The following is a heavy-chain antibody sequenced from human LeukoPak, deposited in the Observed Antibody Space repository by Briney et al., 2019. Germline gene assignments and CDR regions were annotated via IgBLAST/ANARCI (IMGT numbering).Heavy chain of an antibody. Sequence: GGSLRLSCAASGFTFSSYWMSWVRQAPGKGLEWVANIKHDGSEENAVDSVKGRFTITRDNAKNSLYLQMNSLRAEDTAVYYCVRDRGRTSVDYWGQGTQVTVSS. CDR2: IKHDGSEE. CDR1: GFTFSSYW. V-gene: IGHV3-7*03. J-gene: IGHJ4*02. CDR3: VRDRGRTSVDY. D-gene: IGHD1-26*01.